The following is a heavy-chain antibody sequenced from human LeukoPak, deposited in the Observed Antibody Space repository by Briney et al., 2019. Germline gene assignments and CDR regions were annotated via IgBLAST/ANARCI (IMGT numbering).Heavy chain of an antibody. CDR3: ARDSYCTNGVCLYYYYYMDV. Sequence: PGGSLRLSCVVSGFTFTSYGVHWVRQAPGKGLEWVAFIRHDGSYKYYADSVKGRFTISRDNSKNTLYLQMNSLRAEDTAVYYCARDSYCTNGVCLYYYYYMDVWGKGTTVTVSS. V-gene: IGHV3-30*02. CDR2: IRHDGSYK. CDR1: GFTFTSYG. J-gene: IGHJ6*03. D-gene: IGHD2-8*01.